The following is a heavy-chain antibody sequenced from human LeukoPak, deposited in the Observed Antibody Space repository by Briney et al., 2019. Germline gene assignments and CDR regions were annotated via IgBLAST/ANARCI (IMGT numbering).Heavy chain of an antibody. CDR2: ISSSSSYI. J-gene: IGHJ3*02. D-gene: IGHD2-2*01. CDR1: GFTFSSYS. Sequence: GGSLRLSCAASGFTFSSYSMNWVRQAPGKGLEWVSSISSSSSYIYYAGSVKGRFTISRDNAKTSLYLQMNSLSAEDTAVYYRASRPDPYCSSTSCYRPAFDIWGQGTMVTVSS. CDR3: ASRPDPYCSSTSCYRPAFDI. V-gene: IGHV3-21*01.